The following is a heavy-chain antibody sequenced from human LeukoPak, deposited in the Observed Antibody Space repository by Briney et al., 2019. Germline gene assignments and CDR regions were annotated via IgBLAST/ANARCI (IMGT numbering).Heavy chain of an antibody. Sequence: ASVKVSCKASGYTFTSYYMHWVRQAPGQGLEWMGIINPSGGSTSYAQKFQGRVTMTRDESTSTAYMELSSLRSEDTAVYYCARHSGYCSGGSCYSTYYYYMDVWGKGTTVTVSS. CDR1: GYTFTSYY. CDR2: INPSGGST. V-gene: IGHV1-46*01. CDR3: ARHSGYCSGGSCYSTYYYYMDV. J-gene: IGHJ6*03. D-gene: IGHD2-15*01.